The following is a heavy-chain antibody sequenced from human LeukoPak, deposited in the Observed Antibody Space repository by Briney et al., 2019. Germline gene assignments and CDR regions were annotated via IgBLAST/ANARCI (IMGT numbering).Heavy chain of an antibody. CDR2: INPSGDNT. J-gene: IGHJ4*02. Sequence: ASVKVSCKASGFTFTNYYIHWVRLAPGQGLEWMGLINPSGDNTGYAQRFQGRVTMTRDTSTSTVYMELSNLRSEDTAVYYCARDYSKFDYWGQGTLVTVSS. CDR3: ARDYSKFDY. CDR1: GFTFTNYY. D-gene: IGHD4-4*01. V-gene: IGHV1-46*01.